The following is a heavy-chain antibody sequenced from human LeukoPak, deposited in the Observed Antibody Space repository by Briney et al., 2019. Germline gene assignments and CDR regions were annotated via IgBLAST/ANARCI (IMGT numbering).Heavy chain of an antibody. D-gene: IGHD3-10*01. CDR2: MNPNSGNT. CDR3: ARDGESWFDP. V-gene: IGHV1-8*02. J-gene: IGHJ5*02. Sequence: ASVKVSCKASGYTFTGYYMHWVRQAPGQGLEWMGWMNPNSGNTGYAQKFQGRVTMTRNTSISTAYMELRSLRSDDTAVYYCARDGESWFDPWGQGTLVTVSS. CDR1: GYTFTGYY.